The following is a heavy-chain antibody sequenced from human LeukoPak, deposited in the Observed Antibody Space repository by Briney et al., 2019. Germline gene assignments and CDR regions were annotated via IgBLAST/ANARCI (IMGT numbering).Heavy chain of an antibody. V-gene: IGHV3-48*04. D-gene: IGHD6-13*01. CDR3: ARNFPRSWYRVGYYYYGMDV. Sequence: PGGSLRLSCAASGFTFSSYSMNWVRQAPGKGLEWVSYISRSSSTIYNADSVKGRFTIPRDNAKNSLYLQMNSLRAEDTAVYYCARNFPRSWYRVGYYYYGMDVWGQGTTVTVSS. CDR1: GFTFSSYS. CDR2: ISRSSSTI. J-gene: IGHJ6*02.